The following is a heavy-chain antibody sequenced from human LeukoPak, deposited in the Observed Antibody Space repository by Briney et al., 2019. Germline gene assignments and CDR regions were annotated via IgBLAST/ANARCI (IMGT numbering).Heavy chain of an antibody. CDR2: IYSGGTT. V-gene: IGHV3-53*01. Sequence: PGGSLRLSCAASGFTVSSSYMSWVRQAPGKGLEWVSVIYSGGTTYYADSVKGRFTISRDNSKNTLYLQMNNLRAEDTAVYYCARVKAGYYYYMDVWGQGTTVTVSS. CDR3: ARVKAGYYYYMDV. J-gene: IGHJ6*03. CDR1: GFTVSSSY. D-gene: IGHD3-10*01.